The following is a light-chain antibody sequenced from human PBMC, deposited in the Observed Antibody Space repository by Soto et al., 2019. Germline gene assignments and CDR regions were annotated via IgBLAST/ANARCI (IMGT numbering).Light chain of an antibody. CDR1: QVISNF. Sequence: DIQMTQSPSSLSASVGYRFTITCRASQVISNFLVWFQQKPVKAPKSLIYAASSLQSGAPSNFSGSGSATDFTLTISSLQPEGFATYFCQQYNSYPLLTFGGGTKVDIK. CDR3: QQYNSYPLLT. CDR2: AAS. J-gene: IGKJ4*01. V-gene: IGKV1-16*02.